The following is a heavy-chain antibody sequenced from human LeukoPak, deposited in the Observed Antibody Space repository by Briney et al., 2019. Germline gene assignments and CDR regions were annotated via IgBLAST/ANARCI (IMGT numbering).Heavy chain of an antibody. CDR1: GYTLSDVS. V-gene: IGHV1-24*01. CDR2: FVLEDGER. J-gene: IGHJ5*01. D-gene: IGHD6-13*01. Sequence: GASVKVSCKVSGYTLSDVSMHWVRQGPGEGLEWMGGFVLEDGERIYAQKFRGRVRVTEDTSTDTAYMELSSLRSEDTAVYYCATLDLPPSTAAVASWGQGTLVTVSS. CDR3: ATLDLPPSTAAVAS.